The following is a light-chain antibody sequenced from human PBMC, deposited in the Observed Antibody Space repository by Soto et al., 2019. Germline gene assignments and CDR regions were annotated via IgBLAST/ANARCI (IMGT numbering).Light chain of an antibody. CDR1: QSVSNNY. CDR2: AAS. Sequence: EIVLTQSPATLSLSPGERATLSCRASQSVSNNYLAWYQQNTGQAPRILIYAASNRATGTPDRFSGSGSGTDFTLTISRMEPEEFAVYYRPRYGSPGTFGTGTKVDIK. CDR3: PRYGSPGT. J-gene: IGKJ4*02. V-gene: IGKV3-20*01.